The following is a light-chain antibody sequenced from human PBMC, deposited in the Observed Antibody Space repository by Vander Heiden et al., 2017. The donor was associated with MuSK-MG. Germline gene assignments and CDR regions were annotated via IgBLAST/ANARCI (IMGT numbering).Light chain of an antibody. V-gene: IGKV1-17*01. CDR3: LQHNTYPWT. J-gene: IGKJ1*01. Sequence: DIQMTQSPSSLSASVGDRVTITCRASQGIRNDLAWLQQKPGKAPQRLMYGTSILQGGVPSRFSGSGSGTQFTPTISSLQPEDFATYYCLQHNTYPWTFGQGTRVEMK. CDR1: QGIRND. CDR2: GTS.